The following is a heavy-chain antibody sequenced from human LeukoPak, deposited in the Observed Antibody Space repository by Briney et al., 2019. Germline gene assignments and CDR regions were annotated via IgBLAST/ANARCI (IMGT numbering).Heavy chain of an antibody. V-gene: IGHV3-9*01. CDR1: GFTFDDYA. Sequence: PGGSLRLSCAASGFTFDDYAMHWVRQGPGKGLEWVSGISWNGGSIGYADSVKGRFTISRDNSKNTLYLQMNSLRAEDTAVYYCAKGQVAGPTNNRFDYWGQGTLVTVSS. CDR2: ISWNGGSI. CDR3: AKGQVAGPTNNRFDY. D-gene: IGHD6-19*01. J-gene: IGHJ4*02.